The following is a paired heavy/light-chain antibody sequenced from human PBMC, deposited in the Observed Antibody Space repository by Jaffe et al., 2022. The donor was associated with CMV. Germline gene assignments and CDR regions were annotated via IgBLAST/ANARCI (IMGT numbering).Light chain of an antibody. V-gene: IGKV1-39*01. CDR1: QSISSY. Sequence: DIQMTQSPSSLSASVGDRVTITCRASQSISSYLNWYQQKPGKAPNLLIYGASSLQSGVPSRFSGSGSGTDFTLTISSLQPEDFATYYCQQSYIIPWTFGRGTKVEIK. CDR3: QQSYIIPWT. J-gene: IGKJ1*01. CDR2: GAS.
Heavy chain of an antibody. Sequence: QVQLQQSGPGLVEPSQTLSLTCAISGDSVSSNSAAWNWIRQSPSRGLEWLGRTYYRSKWSNDYAVSVKSRITINPDTSKNQFSLQLNSVTPEDTAVYYCARISVKYNSGWRTYYYYGMDVWGQGTTVTVSS. D-gene: IGHD6-19*01. CDR3: ARISVKYNSGWRTYYYYGMDV. V-gene: IGHV6-1*01. CDR1: GDSVSSNSAA. CDR2: TYYRSKWSN. J-gene: IGHJ6*02.